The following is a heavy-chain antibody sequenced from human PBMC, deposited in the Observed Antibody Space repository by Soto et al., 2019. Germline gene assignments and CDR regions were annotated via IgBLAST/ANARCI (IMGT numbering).Heavy chain of an antibody. V-gene: IGHV3-23*01. CDR3: TKGYGARHSPFDY. CDR2: ISGSGDRA. J-gene: IGHJ4*02. Sequence: GSLLLSCAASGFTFRSYAMNWVRQAPGKGPEWVSVISGSGDRAYHANSVKVRFTISRDNSKNTLYLQVNSLRAEDTAVYYCTKGYGARHSPFDYWGQGTQVTVSS. D-gene: IGHD5-12*01. CDR1: GFTFRSYA.